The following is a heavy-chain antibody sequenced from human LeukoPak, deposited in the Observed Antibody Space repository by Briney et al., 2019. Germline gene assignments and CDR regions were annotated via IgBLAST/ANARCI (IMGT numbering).Heavy chain of an antibody. D-gene: IGHD6-13*01. CDR1: GGSISSSSYY. J-gene: IGHJ3*02. CDR2: IYYSGST. V-gene: IGHV4-39*07. Sequence: SETLSLTCTVSGGSISSSSYYWGWIRQPPGKGLEWIGSIYYSGSTYYNPSLKSRVTISVDTSKNQFSLKLSSVTAADTAVYYCASVLIAAAGLDAFDIWGQGTMVTVSS. CDR3: ASVLIAAAGLDAFDI.